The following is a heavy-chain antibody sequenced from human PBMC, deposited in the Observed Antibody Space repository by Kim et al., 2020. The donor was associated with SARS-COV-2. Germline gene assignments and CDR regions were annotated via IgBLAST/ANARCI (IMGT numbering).Heavy chain of an antibody. D-gene: IGHD5-12*01. J-gene: IGHJ4*02. Sequence: SETLSLTCNVPGGSIKNYFWSWVRQPPGKGLEWIGHLSYSGDTTYNPSLKSRLTMSVDTSRNQFSLKLNSVTAADTAVYYCARFTQYSAAHYLDQWGQGTLVTVSS. CDR3: ARFTQYSAAHYLDQ. V-gene: IGHV4-59*13. CDR2: LSYSGDT. CDR1: GGSIKNYF.